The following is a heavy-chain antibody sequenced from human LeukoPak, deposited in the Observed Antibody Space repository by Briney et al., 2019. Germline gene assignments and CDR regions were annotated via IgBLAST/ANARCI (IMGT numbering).Heavy chain of an antibody. CDR1: GGSISSVGYY. CDR2: IYYSGST. CDR3: ARDGSAALGINWFDP. D-gene: IGHD1-26*01. V-gene: IGHV4-31*01. Sequence: SQTLSLTCTVSGGSISSVGYYWRWIRQHPGKGLEWIGYIYYSGSTYYNPSLKSPVTISVDPSNNHVSPQLSSVPAADTAVYYCARDGSAALGINWFDPWGQGTLVTVSS. J-gene: IGHJ5*02.